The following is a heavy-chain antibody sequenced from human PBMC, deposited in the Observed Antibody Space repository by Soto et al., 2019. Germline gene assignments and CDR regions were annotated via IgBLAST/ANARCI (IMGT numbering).Heavy chain of an antibody. Sequence: QVHLVQSGAEVKKPGSSVKVSCKASGGAFGSYSISWVRQSPGQGLEWMGGIIPFFGTKYYAQKFRGRVTITAGESTSTVYMELNGLRYDDTAIYYCANYSGNSWLGPWGQGTLVTVSS. V-gene: IGHV1-69*01. CDR3: ANYSGNSWLGP. CDR2: IIPFFGTK. J-gene: IGHJ5*02. CDR1: GGAFGSYS. D-gene: IGHD5-12*01.